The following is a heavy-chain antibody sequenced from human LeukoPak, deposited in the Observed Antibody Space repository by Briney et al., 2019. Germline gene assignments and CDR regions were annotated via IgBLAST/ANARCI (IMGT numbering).Heavy chain of an antibody. Sequence: SETLSLTCTVSDGSISDSYWSWIRQSPGKGLEWVRYIFYTGFTHYNPSLESRVTISVDTSKNQFSLRLSSVTAADTAVYYCARDLGAAAGTYNWFDPWGQGTLVTVSS. J-gene: IGHJ5*02. CDR1: DGSISDSY. D-gene: IGHD6-13*01. V-gene: IGHV4-59*01. CDR2: IFYTGFT. CDR3: ARDLGAAAGTYNWFDP.